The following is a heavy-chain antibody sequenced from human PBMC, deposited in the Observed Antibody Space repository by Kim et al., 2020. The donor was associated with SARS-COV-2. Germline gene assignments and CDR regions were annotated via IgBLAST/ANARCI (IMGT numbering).Heavy chain of an antibody. J-gene: IGHJ4*02. CDR3: ARSVSGRYYVDY. D-gene: IGHD1-26*01. V-gene: IGHV3-53*01. Sequence: GSLRLSCAASGLTVSSNYMSWVRQAPGKGLEWVSVLYSGGSTYYADSVEGRFTISRDNSRNTLFLQMNSPRAEDTAVYYCARSVSGRYYVDYWGQGTLVTVSS. CDR1: GLTVSSNY. CDR2: LYSGGST.